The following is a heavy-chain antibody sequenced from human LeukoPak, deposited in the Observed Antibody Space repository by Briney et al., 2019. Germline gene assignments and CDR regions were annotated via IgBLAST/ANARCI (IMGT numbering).Heavy chain of an antibody. CDR2: IYGGGYR. CDR1: GFTVSDDY. Sequence: GALRLSCAASGFTVSDDYLSWVRQAPGKGLAWVSVIYGGGYRYYADSVRGRFTISRDNSENTLFLQMNSLRAEDTAVYYCTRLLPTSHHYFAYWGQGTLVTVSS. J-gene: IGHJ4*02. CDR3: TRLLPTSHHYFAY. V-gene: IGHV3-53*01.